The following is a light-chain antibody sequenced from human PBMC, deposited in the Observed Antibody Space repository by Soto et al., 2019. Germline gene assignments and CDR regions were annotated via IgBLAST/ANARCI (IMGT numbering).Light chain of an antibody. CDR2: DVS. CDR3: SSYTSSSTLEGYV. Sequence: QSVLTQPASVSGSPGQSITISCTGTSSDVGGYNYVSWYQQHPDKAPKLMIYDVSNRPSGVSNRFSGSKSGNTASLTISGLQAEDEAYYYCSSYTSSSTLEGYVFGTGTKVTVL. CDR1: SSDVGGYNY. V-gene: IGLV2-14*01. J-gene: IGLJ1*01.